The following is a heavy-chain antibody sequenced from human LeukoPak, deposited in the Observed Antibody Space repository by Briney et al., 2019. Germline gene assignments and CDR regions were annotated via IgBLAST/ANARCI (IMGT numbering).Heavy chain of an antibody. D-gene: IGHD2-2*01. J-gene: IGHJ5*02. CDR1: GGSISSSNW. V-gene: IGHV4-4*02. CDR3: ARIMGRGYCISTSCRGVWFDP. Sequence: ASGTLSLTCAVSGGSISSSNWWSWVRQPPGQGLEWIGEIYHSGSTNYNPSLKSRVTISVDKSKNQFSLKLSSVTAADTAVYFYARIMGRGYCISTSCRGVWFDPWGQGTLVTVSS. CDR2: IYHSGST.